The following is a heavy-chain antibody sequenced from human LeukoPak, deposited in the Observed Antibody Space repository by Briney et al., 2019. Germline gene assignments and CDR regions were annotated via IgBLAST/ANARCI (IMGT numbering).Heavy chain of an antibody. J-gene: IGHJ4*02. CDR1: GSTFSSYA. D-gene: IGHD2-2*02. CDR3: ARGDIVVVPAAISVGLPDY. V-gene: IGHV1-69*05. CDR2: IIPIFGTA. Sequence: SVKVSCKASGSTFSSYAISWVRQAPGQGLEWMGGIIPIFGTANYAQKFQGRVTITTDESTSTAYMELRSLRSDDTAVYYCARGDIVVVPAAISVGLPDYWGQGTLVTVSS.